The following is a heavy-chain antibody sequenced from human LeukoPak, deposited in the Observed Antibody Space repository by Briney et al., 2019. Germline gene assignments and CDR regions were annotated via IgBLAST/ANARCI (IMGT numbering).Heavy chain of an antibody. D-gene: IGHD3-9*01. CDR1: GGSDSSSTYY. CDR2: IYYTGSS. V-gene: IGHV4-39*01. J-gene: IGHJ4*02. CDR3: ARLSKGRYFDYIFDF. Sequence: SETLSLTCAVSGGSDSSSTYYWGWIRQPPGKGLEWIGNIYYTGSSYYNPSLKSRVTMSVDTSKNQFSLKMNSVTAADTAVYYCARLSKGRYFDYIFDFWGQGTLLTVSS.